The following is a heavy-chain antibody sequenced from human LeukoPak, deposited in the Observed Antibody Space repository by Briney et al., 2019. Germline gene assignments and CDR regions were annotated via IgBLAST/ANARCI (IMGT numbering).Heavy chain of an antibody. D-gene: IGHD1-14*01. Sequence: GESLKISCKGSGFSFSTSWIGWVRQMPGKGLEWMGIIYPGDSDTSYSPSFQGQVTISADKSINTAYLQWSSLRASDTAIYYRAKLSATYHLDYWGQGTLVTVSS. V-gene: IGHV5-51*01. CDR2: IYPGDSDT. J-gene: IGHJ4*02. CDR3: AKLSATYHLDY. CDR1: GFSFSTSW.